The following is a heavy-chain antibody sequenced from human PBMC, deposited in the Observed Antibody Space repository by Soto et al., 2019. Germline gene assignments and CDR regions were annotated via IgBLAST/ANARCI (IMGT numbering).Heavy chain of an antibody. CDR2: IYYSENT. CDR3: ISRTVTTFNAFDI. Sequence: HLQLQESGPGLVKPSETLSLTCTVTGGSISRSNYYWGWIRQPPGQGLGWIGSIYYSENTYYNPPLKSRVTLSLDTSKNLFSLKLSSVTAEDTSVYYCISRTVTTFNAFDIWGQGAIVTVSS. V-gene: IGHV4-39*01. D-gene: IGHD4-17*01. J-gene: IGHJ3*02. CDR1: GGSISRSNYY.